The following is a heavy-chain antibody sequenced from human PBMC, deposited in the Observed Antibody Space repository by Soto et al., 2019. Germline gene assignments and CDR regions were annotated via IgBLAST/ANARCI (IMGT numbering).Heavy chain of an antibody. CDR3: AKDLGLSSSSRSPLFDY. J-gene: IGHJ4*02. V-gene: IGHV3-23*01. Sequence: GGSLRLSCAASGFTFSSYAMSWVRQAPGKGLEWVSAISGSGGSTYYADSVKGRFTISRDNSKNTLYLQMNSLRAEDTAVYYCAKDLGLSSSSRSPLFDYWGQGTLVTVSS. D-gene: IGHD6-6*01. CDR1: GFTFSSYA. CDR2: ISGSGGST.